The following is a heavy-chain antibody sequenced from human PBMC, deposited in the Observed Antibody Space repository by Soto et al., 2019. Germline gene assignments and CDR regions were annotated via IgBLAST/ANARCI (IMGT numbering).Heavy chain of an antibody. CDR3: SRVDPGETSPFDH. J-gene: IGHJ4*02. D-gene: IGHD3-10*01. CDR2: INPSDRST. CDR1: GYTFSSYF. Sequence: ASVKVSCKASGYTFSSYFMHWVRQAPGQGLEWVGVINPSDRSTSYAQNLQGRVTMTRDTSTSTVYMEVSSLRSEDTAVYYCSRVDPGETSPFDHWGQGTLVTVSS. V-gene: IGHV1-46*03.